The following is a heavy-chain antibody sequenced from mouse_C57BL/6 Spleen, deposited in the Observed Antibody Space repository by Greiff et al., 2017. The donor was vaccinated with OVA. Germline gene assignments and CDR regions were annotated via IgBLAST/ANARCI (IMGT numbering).Heavy chain of an antibody. Sequence: VQLQQSGPELVKPGASVKISCKASGYTFTDYYMNWVKQSHGKSLEWIGDINPNNGGTSYNQKFKGKATLTVDKSSSTGYMELRSLTSEDSAVYYCARGDYDFHWYCDVWGTGTTVTVSS. CDR1: GYTFTDYY. D-gene: IGHD2-4*01. CDR2: INPNNGGT. CDR3: ARGDYDFHWYCDV. J-gene: IGHJ1*03. V-gene: IGHV1-26*01.